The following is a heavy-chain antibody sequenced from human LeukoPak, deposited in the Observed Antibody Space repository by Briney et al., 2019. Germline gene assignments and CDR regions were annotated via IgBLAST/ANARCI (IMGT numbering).Heavy chain of an antibody. CDR3: ARDRGITMVRGGAYYGMDV. V-gene: IGHV3-53*04. J-gene: IGHJ6*02. CDR2: IYSGGST. Sequence: PGGSLRLSCAASGFTVSSNYMSWVRQAPGKGLEWVSVIYSGGSTYYADSVKGRFTISRHNSKNTLYLQMNSLRAEDTAVYYCARDRGITMVRGGAYYGMDVWGQGITVTVSS. D-gene: IGHD3-10*01. CDR1: GFTVSSNY.